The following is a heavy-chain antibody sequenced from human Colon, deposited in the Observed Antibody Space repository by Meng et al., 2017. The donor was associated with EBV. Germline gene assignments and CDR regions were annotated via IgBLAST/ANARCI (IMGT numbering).Heavy chain of an antibody. CDR2: INHSGST. D-gene: IGHD6-19*01. CDR3: ARLYPPDQWLLTSDTSEY. Sequence: QGQLQRWGAGPFKPSETLSLPCAVYGGSFSGHYWTWIRQPPGKGLEWIGEINHSGSTNYNPSLKSRVTISTDTSKNQFSLKVKSVTAADTAVYFCARLYPPDQWLLTSDTSEYWGQGTLVTVSS. J-gene: IGHJ4*02. V-gene: IGHV4-34*01. CDR1: GGSFSGHY.